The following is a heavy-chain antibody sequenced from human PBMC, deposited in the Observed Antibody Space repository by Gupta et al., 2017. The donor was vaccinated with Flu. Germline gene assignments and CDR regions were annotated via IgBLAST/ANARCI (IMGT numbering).Heavy chain of an antibody. CDR3: AKEADCGTSSCRDAFDV. Sequence: QVQLQQWGAGLLRPSESLSLTCAVYGGSFSGYYWTWIRQPPGTGLEWIGEINHSGSTNYNPSLKSRVTISLDTSKNQFSLNLKSVTAADTAVYYCAKEADCGTSSCRDAFDVWGQGTVVSVSS. CDR2: INHSGST. D-gene: IGHD2-2*01. J-gene: IGHJ3*01. CDR1: GGSFSGYY. V-gene: IGHV4-34*01.